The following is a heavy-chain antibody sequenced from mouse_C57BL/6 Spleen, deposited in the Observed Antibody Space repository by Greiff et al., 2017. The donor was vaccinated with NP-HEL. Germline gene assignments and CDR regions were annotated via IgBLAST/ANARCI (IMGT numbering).Heavy chain of an antibody. V-gene: IGHV5-6*01. CDR2: ISSGGGYT. J-gene: IGHJ2*01. CDR1: GFTFSSYG. CDR3: ARRGREYFDD. Sequence: VQLQQSGGDLVKPGGSLKLSCAASGFTFSSYGMSWVRQTPDKRLEWVATISSGGGYTCYPDSVKGRFTFSRDNATNTLYLQMSSLKAEDTAMYYGARRGREYFDDWGQGTTLTVSS.